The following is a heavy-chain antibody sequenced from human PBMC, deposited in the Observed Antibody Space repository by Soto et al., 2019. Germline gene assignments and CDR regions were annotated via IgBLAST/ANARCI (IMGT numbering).Heavy chain of an antibody. V-gene: IGHV3-23*01. CDR2: ISRSGGST. CDR1: GFTFSSYG. J-gene: IGHJ4*02. D-gene: IGHD2-2*01. Sequence: HPGGSLRLSCAASGFTFSSYGMSWVRQAPGKGLEWVSGISRSGGSTYYADSVKGRFTVSRDNSKNTLYLQVNSLRAEDTAVYHCAKYCSSIDCSYFDYWGQGTLVTVSS. CDR3: AKYCSSIDCSYFDY.